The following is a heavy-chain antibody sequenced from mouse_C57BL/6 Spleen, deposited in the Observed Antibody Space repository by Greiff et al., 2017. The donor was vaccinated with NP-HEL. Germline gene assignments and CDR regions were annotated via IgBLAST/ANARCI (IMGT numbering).Heavy chain of an antibody. J-gene: IGHJ1*03. Sequence: VQLKQSGAELVRPGASVKLSCTASGFNIKDYYMHWVKQRPEQGLEWIGRIDPEDGDTEYAPKFQGKATMTADTASNTAYLQLSSLTSEDTAVYYCTTKGNYEGYWYFDVWGTGTTVTVSS. CDR2: IDPEDGDT. CDR1: GFNIKDYY. V-gene: IGHV14-1*01. D-gene: IGHD2-1*01. CDR3: TTKGNYEGYWYFDV.